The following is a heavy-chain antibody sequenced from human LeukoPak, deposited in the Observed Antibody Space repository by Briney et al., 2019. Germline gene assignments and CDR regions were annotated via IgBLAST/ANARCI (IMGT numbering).Heavy chain of an antibody. CDR3: ARSAGTDCYGSNWFDP. V-gene: IGHV3-21*06. Sequence: PGGSLRLSCTASGFTFSGYSMNWIRQAPGKGLEWVSSISRDSSHIYYADSVKGRFTVSRDNAQNSLFLQMNSLRGEDMAVYYCARSAGTDCYGSNWFDPWGQGTLVTVSS. CDR2: ISRDSSHI. CDR1: GFTFSGYS. D-gene: IGHD2-21*02. J-gene: IGHJ5*02.